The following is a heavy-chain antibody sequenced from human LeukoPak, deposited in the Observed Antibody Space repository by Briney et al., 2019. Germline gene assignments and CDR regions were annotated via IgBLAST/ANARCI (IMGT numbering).Heavy chain of an antibody. V-gene: IGHV3-11*04. CDR2: ISSSGGTI. CDR3: ARAPAAGYYYYYMDV. Sequence: GGSLRLSCAASGFTFSDYYMSWIRQAPGKGLEWVSYISSSGGTIYYADSVKGRFTISRDNAKNSLYLQMNSLRAEDTAVYYCARAPAAGYYYYYMDVWGKGTTVTISS. D-gene: IGHD2-2*01. J-gene: IGHJ6*03. CDR1: GFTFSDYY.